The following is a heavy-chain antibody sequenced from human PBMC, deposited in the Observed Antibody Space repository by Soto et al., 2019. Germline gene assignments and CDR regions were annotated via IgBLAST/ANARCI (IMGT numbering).Heavy chain of an antibody. D-gene: IGHD2-15*01. J-gene: IGHJ4*02. CDR3: ARDPGGGAPFDY. Sequence: SETLSLTCTVSGGSVNSDTYYWNWIRQHPGKGLEWIGYIFYDGTTHYNPSLKSRVSISVDTSQNQFSLKVNSVTAADTAVYYCARDPGGGAPFDYWGQGTLVTVSS. CDR2: IFYDGTT. CDR1: GGSVNSDTYY. V-gene: IGHV4-61*01.